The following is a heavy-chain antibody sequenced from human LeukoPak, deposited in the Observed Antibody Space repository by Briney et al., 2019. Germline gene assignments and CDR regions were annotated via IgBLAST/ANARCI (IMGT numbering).Heavy chain of an antibody. CDR3: AKESHIVIDY. Sequence: GGSLRLSCAASGFTFSDYYMSWIRQAPGKGLEWVAFIRYDGSNKYCADSVKGRFTISRDNSKNTLYLLMNSLRIEDTAVYYCAKESHIVIDYWGQGTLVTVSS. CDR2: IRYDGSNK. D-gene: IGHD2-21*01. V-gene: IGHV3-30*02. CDR1: GFTFSDYY. J-gene: IGHJ4*02.